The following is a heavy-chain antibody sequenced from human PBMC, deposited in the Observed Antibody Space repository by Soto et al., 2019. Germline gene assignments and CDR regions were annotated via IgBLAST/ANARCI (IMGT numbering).Heavy chain of an antibody. J-gene: IGHJ4*02. V-gene: IGHV4-59*01. CDR2: LYYSGST. CDR3: ARVRHGWTFFDY. CDR1: GGSFSDYF. D-gene: IGHD6-19*01. Sequence: SETLSLTCAVYGGSFSDYFWSWIRQPPGKGLEWIGYLYYSGSTHYSPSLKSRVTISVDTSKNQFSLKLNSVTAAGTAVYYCARVRHGWTFFDYWSQGTLVTVSS.